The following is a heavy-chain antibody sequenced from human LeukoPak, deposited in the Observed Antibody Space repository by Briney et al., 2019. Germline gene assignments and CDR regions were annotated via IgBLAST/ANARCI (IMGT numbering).Heavy chain of an antibody. CDR1: GFTFDDYA. V-gene: IGHV3-9*01. D-gene: IGHD3-3*01. CDR3: AKDKAAYYDFWSGPQNFDI. J-gene: IGHJ3*02. CDR2: ISWNSGSI. Sequence: QPGRSLRLSCAASGFTFDDYAMHWVRQAPGKGLEWVSGISWNSGSIGYADSVKGRFTISRDNAKNSLYLQMNSLRAEDRALYYCAKDKAAYYDFWSGPQNFDIWGQGTMVTVSS.